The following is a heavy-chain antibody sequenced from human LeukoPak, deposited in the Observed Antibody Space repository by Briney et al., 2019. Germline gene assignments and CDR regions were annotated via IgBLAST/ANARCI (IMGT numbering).Heavy chain of an antibody. CDR1: GGSISGYY. J-gene: IGHJ4*02. CDR2: IHYSGRT. CDR3: ASLTLSDTSGYGEFDY. Sequence: SDTLSLTCTVSGGSISGYYWSWIRQPPGKGLEWIGYIHYSGRTDYNPSLKSRVTISIDTSKNQFSLKVNSVTAADTAVYYCASLTLSDTSGYGEFDYWGQGTLVTVSS. D-gene: IGHD3-22*01. V-gene: IGHV4-59*08.